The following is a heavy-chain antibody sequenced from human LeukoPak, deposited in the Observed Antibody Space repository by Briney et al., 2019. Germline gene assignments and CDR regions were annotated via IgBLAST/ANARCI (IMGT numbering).Heavy chain of an antibody. D-gene: IGHD3-9*01. CDR3: ARVPGVYYDSLTGYGSGWFDP. CDR2: INHSGST. CDR1: GGSLSGYY. V-gene: IGHV4-34*01. Sequence: SETLSLTCAVYGGSLSGYYWSWIRQPPGKGLEWIGEINHSGSTNYNPSLRSRVTISVDTSKNEFSLKVKSMTAADTAVYYCARVPGVYYDSLTGYGSGWFDPWSPGTLVTVFS. J-gene: IGHJ5*02.